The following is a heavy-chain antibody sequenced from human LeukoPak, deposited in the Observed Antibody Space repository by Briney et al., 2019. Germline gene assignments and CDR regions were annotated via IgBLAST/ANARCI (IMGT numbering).Heavy chain of an antibody. CDR3: ARDLSFGIGYYVRLGY. Sequence: PGGSLRLSCAASGFTVSSNHMSWVRQAPGKGLEWVSVIYSGGSTYYADSVKGRFTISRDNSKNTLYLQMNSLRAEDTAVYYCARDLSFGIGYYVRLGYWGQGTLVTVSS. D-gene: IGHD3-22*01. CDR2: IYSGGST. V-gene: IGHV3-53*01. CDR1: GFTVSSNH. J-gene: IGHJ4*02.